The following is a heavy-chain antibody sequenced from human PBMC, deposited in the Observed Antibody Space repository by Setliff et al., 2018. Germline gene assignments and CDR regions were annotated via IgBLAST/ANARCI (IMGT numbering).Heavy chain of an antibody. CDR3: ARDDYYGSGSYFNYFDY. Sequence: GGSLRLSCAASGFTFVNYWMHWVRQAPGKGLVWVSRVNSDGSSTIYADSVKGRFTISRDNAENTLYLQMSSLRAEDTAVYYCARDDYYGSGSYFNYFDYWGQGTLVTVSS. CDR2: VNSDGSST. J-gene: IGHJ4*02. D-gene: IGHD3-10*01. CDR1: GFTFVNYW. V-gene: IGHV3-74*01.